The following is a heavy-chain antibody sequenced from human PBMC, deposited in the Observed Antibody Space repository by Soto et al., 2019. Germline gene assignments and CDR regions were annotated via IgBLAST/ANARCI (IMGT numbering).Heavy chain of an antibody. CDR3: AREAYYDSSGYGRNYYGMDV. V-gene: IGHV1-69*13. D-gene: IGHD3-22*01. CDR2: IIPIFGTA. CDR1: GGTFSSYA. Sequence: ASVKVSCKASGGTFSSYAISWVRQAPGQGLEWMGGIIPIFGTANYAQKFQGRVTITADESTSTAYMELSSLRSEDTAVYYCAREAYYDSSGYGRNYYGMDVWGQGTTVTAP. J-gene: IGHJ6*02.